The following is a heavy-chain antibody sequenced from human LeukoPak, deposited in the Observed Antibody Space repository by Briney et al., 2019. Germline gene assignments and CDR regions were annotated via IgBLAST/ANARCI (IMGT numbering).Heavy chain of an antibody. CDR3: VQNLYEAYLGS. V-gene: IGHV3-23*01. Sequence: PGGSLRHSCAASGLTLSCQVMTWVRPTPGRGLGRVSSFGERGCDTNYADSVKGRFTISRDNSRDALFLQMSSLRAEDTAVYYCVQNLYEAYLGSWGEGTLVTVSS. D-gene: IGHD2-8*01. CDR1: GLTLSCQV. J-gene: IGHJ4*02. CDR2: FGERGCDT.